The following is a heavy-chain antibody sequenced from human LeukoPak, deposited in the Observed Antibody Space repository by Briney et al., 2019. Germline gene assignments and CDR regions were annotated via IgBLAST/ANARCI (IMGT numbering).Heavy chain of an antibody. D-gene: IGHD5-24*01. V-gene: IGHV3-74*01. CDR2: INSDGSST. J-gene: IGHJ4*02. CDR3: ARDEEDGYNVNRLDY. CDR1: GFTFSSYW. Sequence: PGGSLSLSCAASGFTFSSYWMQWVRQAPGKGLVWVSRINSDGSSTSYADSVKGRFTISRDNAKNTLYLQMNSLRAEDTAVYYCARDEEDGYNVNRLDYWGQGTLVTVSS.